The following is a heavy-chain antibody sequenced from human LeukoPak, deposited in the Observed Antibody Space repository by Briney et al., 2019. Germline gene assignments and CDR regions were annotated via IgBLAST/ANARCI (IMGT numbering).Heavy chain of an antibody. CDR1: GFSFDDYD. D-gene: IGHD6-19*01. Sequence: GGSLRLSCAASGFSFDDYDMAWLRQAPGKGLEWVSDIDWKGRPTSYADSVKGRFTISRDNAKKSLYLQLDSLRAEDTALYYCAREVYRIGVGGFDPWGQGTLVIVSS. CDR2: IDWKGRPT. V-gene: IGHV3-20*04. CDR3: AREVYRIGVGGFDP. J-gene: IGHJ5*02.